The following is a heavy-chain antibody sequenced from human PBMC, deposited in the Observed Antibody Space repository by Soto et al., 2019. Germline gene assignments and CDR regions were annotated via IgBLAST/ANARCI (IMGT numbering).Heavy chain of an antibody. CDR3: VRAGGASSYGYFY. D-gene: IGHD5-18*01. CDR1: GLTFSTYN. CDR2: INPGTTTR. Sequence: EVQVVESGGGLVQPGGSRRLSCAVSGLTFSTYNFNWVRQAPGKGLEWISFINPGTTTRHYADSVKGRFTISRDNAKNSLYLQMNSLTDADTAVYYCVRAGGASSYGYFYWGQGTLVTVSS. J-gene: IGHJ4*02. V-gene: IGHV3-48*02.